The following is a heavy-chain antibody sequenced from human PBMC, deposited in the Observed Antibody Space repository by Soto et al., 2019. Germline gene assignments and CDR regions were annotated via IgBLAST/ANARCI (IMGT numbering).Heavy chain of an antibody. CDR1: GFTFSSFS. V-gene: IGHV3-74*01. J-gene: IGHJ6*02. CDR3: ARIEFWSGMDV. CDR2: INSDGSST. D-gene: IGHD3-3*01. Sequence: EVPMVESGGGLVQPGGSLRLSCVASGFTFSSFSMHWVRQAPGKGLVWVSRINSDGSSTNYADFVEGRFTISRDNSKNTLNLHMNSLRAEDTAVYYCARIEFWSGMDVWGQGTTVTVS.